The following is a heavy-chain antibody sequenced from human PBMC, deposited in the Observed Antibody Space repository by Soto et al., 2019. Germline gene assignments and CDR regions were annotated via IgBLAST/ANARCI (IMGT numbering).Heavy chain of an antibody. CDR1: GYSFTSYW. D-gene: IGHD5-18*01. V-gene: IGHV5-10-1*01. CDR3: ARHREERIQRKHYYYYGMDV. Sequence: PGESLKISCKGSGYSFTSYWISWVRQMPGKGLEWMGRIDPSDSYTNYSPSFQGHVTISADKSISTAYLQWSSLKASDTAMYYCARHREERIQRKHYYYYGMDVWGQGTTVTVSS. J-gene: IGHJ6*02. CDR2: IDPSDSYT.